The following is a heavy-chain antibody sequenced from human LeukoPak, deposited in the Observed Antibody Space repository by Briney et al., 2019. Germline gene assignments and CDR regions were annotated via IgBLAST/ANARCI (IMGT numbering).Heavy chain of an antibody. V-gene: IGHV4-39*07. CDR3: ARRSVDACPH. D-gene: IGHD3-9*01. Sequence: TSETLSLTCSVSGGSLQSSDKPYWAWIRQPPGRPLEWVGSIYYDGATHQNPSLNSRVTVSMDTTKNQFSLTLKSVTAADTAVYYCARRSVDACPHWGQGILATVSS. CDR2: IYYDGAT. CDR1: GGSLQSSDKPY. J-gene: IGHJ4*02.